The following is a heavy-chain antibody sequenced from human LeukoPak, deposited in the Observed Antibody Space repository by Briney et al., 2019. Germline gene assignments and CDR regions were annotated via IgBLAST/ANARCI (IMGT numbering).Heavy chain of an antibody. CDR3: AKVGARGCSSSTCFIY. D-gene: IGHD2-2*01. CDR1: GFTFISYA. J-gene: IGHJ4*02. V-gene: IGHV3-23*01. Sequence: GESLKISCAASGFTFISYAMSWVRQPPGKGLEWVSAISGSGDTTYYADSVKGRFTISRDNSKNTLYLQMNSLRPEDTAVYYCAKVGARGCSSSTCFIYWGQGTLVTVSS. CDR2: ISGSGDTT.